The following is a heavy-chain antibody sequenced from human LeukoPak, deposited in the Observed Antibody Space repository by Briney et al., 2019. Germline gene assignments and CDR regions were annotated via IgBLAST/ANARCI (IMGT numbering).Heavy chain of an antibody. CDR3: ATKNPGDS. D-gene: IGHD7-27*01. CDR2: ISSSSDTI. J-gene: IGHJ4*02. V-gene: IGHV3-48*01. Sequence: GGSLRLSCAGSGLTFSNYNMNWVRQAPGKGLEWLSYISSSSDTIYYADSVKGRFIISRDNAKNSLYLQMNSLRAEDTAVYYCATKNPGDSWGQGTLVIVSS. CDR1: GLTFSNYN.